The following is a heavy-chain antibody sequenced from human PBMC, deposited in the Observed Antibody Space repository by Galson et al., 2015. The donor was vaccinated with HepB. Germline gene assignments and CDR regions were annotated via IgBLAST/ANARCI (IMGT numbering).Heavy chain of an antibody. D-gene: IGHD2-2*01. J-gene: IGHJ5*02. CDR1: GYTFTSYD. CDR3: ARGEGYCSSTSCPNWFDP. Sequence: SVKVSCKASGYTFTSYDINWVRQATGQGLEWMGWMNPNSGNTGYAQKFQGRVTMTRNTSISTAYMALSSLRSEDTAVYYCARGEGYCSSTSCPNWFDPWGQGTLVTVSS. V-gene: IGHV1-8*01. CDR2: MNPNSGNT.